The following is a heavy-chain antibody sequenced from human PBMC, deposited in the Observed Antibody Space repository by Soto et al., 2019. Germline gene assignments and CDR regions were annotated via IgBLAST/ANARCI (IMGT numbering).Heavy chain of an antibody. V-gene: IGHV4-30-4*01. Sequence: PSETLSLTCTVSGGSISSGDYYWSWIRQPPGKGLEWIGYIYYSGSTYYNPSLKSRVTISVDTSKNQFSLKLSSVTAADTAVYYCARDLGGILTDGKDVWGQGTTVTVSS. CDR1: GGSISSGDYY. CDR2: IYYSGST. J-gene: IGHJ6*02. D-gene: IGHD3-9*01. CDR3: ARDLGGILTDGKDV.